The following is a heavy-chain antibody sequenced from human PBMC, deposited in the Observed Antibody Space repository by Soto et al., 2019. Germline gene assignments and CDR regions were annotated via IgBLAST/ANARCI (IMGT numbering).Heavy chain of an antibody. CDR1: GYTFTSYG. D-gene: IGHD3-10*01. Sequence: ASVKVSCKASGYTFTSYGISWVRRAPGQGLEWMGWISAYNGNTKYAQKLQGRVTMTTDTSTSTAYMELRSLGSDDTAVFYCAREMVRGVGSDYWGQGTLVTVSS. V-gene: IGHV1-18*01. CDR3: AREMVRGVGSDY. CDR2: ISAYNGNT. J-gene: IGHJ4*02.